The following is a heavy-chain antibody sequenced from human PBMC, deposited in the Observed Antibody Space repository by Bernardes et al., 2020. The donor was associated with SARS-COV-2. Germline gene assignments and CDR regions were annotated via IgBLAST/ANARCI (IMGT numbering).Heavy chain of an antibody. J-gene: IGHJ6*02. CDR1: GFTLRTYS. CDR2: ISSSSSYI. Sequence: SLRLSCVASGFTLRTYSLNWVRQAPGKGLEWVSSISSSSSYIYYAASVKGRFTVTRDNAKNSLYLQMNSLRAEDTAVYYCARDEEEGYYYGMDVWGQGTTVTVSS. V-gene: IGHV3-21*01. CDR3: ARDEEEGYYYGMDV.